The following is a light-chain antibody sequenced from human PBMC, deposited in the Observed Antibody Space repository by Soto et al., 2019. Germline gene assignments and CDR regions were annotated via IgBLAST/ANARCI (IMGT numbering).Light chain of an antibody. CDR2: EVS. CDR1: SSDVGAYNY. Sequence: QSVLTQPPSASGSPGQSVTISCTGTSSDVGAYNYVSWYQQHPGKAPKLMIYEVSKRPSGVPDRFSGSKSGNTASLTVSRLQAEDEADYYCSSYAGSNNFVVFGGGTKLTVL. V-gene: IGLV2-8*01. CDR3: SSYAGSNNFVV. J-gene: IGLJ2*01.